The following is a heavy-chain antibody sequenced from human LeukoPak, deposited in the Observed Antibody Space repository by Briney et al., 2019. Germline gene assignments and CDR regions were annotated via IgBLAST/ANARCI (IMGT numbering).Heavy chain of an antibody. CDR2: ISAYNGNT. J-gene: IGHJ6*03. CDR1: GYTFTSYG. Sequence: GASVKVSCKASGYTFTSYGISWVRQAPGQGLEWMGWISAYNGNTNYAQKLQGRVTMTTDTSTSTAYMELRSLRSDDTAVYYCARSGDTAMAKYYYYYYYMDVWGKGTTVTVSS. V-gene: IGHV1-18*01. CDR3: ARSGDTAMAKYYYYYYYMDV. D-gene: IGHD5-18*01.